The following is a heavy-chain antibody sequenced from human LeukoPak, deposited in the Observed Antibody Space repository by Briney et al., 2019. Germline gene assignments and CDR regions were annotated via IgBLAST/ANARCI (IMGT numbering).Heavy chain of an antibody. D-gene: IGHD4-17*01. J-gene: IGHJ4*02. CDR2: IRSKANSYAT. CDR1: GFTFSGSA. V-gene: IGHV3-73*01. CDR3: TRHVHDYGDYVQFDY. Sequence: PGGSLRLSYAASGFTFSGSAMHWVRQASGKGLEWVGRIRSKANSYATAYAASVKGRFTISRDDSKNTAYLQMNSLKTEDTAVYYCTRHVHDYGDYVQFDYWGQGTLVTVSS.